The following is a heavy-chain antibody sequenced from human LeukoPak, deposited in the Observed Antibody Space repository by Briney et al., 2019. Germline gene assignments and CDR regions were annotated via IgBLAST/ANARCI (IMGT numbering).Heavy chain of an antibody. CDR2: ISRSGTII. CDR3: ARERDDYYFDY. V-gene: IGHV3-48*03. Sequence: GGSLRLSCAASGFTFSSYAMSWVRQAPGKGLEWVSYISRSGTIISYADSVRGRLTISRDNAKNSLYLQMNSLRAEDTAVYYCARERDDYYFDYWGQGTLVTVSS. D-gene: IGHD3-3*01. J-gene: IGHJ4*02. CDR1: GFTFSSYA.